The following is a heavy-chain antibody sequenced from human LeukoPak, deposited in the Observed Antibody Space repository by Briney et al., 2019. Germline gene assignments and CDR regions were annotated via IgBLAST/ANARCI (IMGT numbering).Heavy chain of an antibody. CDR3: ARLVDGYRLRGYFDL. V-gene: IGHV1-24*01. J-gene: IGHJ2*01. Sequence: ASVKVSCKVSGYTLTELSMHWVRQAPGKGLEWMGGFDPEDGETIYAQKFQGRVTMTRDTSISTAYMELSRLRSDDTAVYYCARLVDGYRLRGYFDLWGRGTLVTVSS. CDR2: FDPEDGET. D-gene: IGHD5-24*01. CDR1: GYTLTELS.